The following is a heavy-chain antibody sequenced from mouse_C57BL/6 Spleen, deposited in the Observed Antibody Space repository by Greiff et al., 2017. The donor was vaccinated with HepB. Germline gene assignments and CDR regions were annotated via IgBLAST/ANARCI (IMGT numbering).Heavy chain of an antibody. CDR1: GYTFTDYA. D-gene: IGHD2-1*01. Sequence: QVQLKQSGPELVRPGVSVKISCKGSGYTFTDYAMHWVKQSHAKSLEWIGVISTYYGDASYNQKFKDTATMTVDKSSSTAYMELARLTSEDSAVYYCARDYYGNYRDAMDYWGQGTSVTVSS. V-gene: IGHV1-67*01. J-gene: IGHJ4*01. CDR2: ISTYYGDA. CDR3: ARDYYGNYRDAMDY.